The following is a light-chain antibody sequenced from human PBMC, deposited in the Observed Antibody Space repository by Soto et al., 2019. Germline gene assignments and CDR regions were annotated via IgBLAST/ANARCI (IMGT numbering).Light chain of an antibody. CDR1: SSNIGNNY. Sequence: QSVLTQPPSVSAAPGQKVTISCSGSSSNIGNNYVSWYQQLPGTAPKLLIYDNNKRPSGIPDRFSGSKSGTSATLGITGLQTGDEADYNCGPWDSSLSAGVVFGGGTKVTVL. CDR3: GPWDSSLSAGVV. J-gene: IGLJ2*01. CDR2: DNN. V-gene: IGLV1-51*01.